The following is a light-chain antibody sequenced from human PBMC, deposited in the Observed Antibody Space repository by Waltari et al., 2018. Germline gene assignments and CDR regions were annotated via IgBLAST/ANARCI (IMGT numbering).Light chain of an antibody. CDR1: QSIGRS. CDR3: QKYERLPAS. J-gene: IGKJ1*01. V-gene: IGKV3-20*01. Sequence: ESVLRQSQGTLSLSPGERATLSCRASQSIGRSLVLYHQKPRQAPRLLIYDVSGRATGIADRFSGCVYWADFSLTISRLEPQDFAVYYCQKYERLPASFGQGTTVEIK. CDR2: DVS.